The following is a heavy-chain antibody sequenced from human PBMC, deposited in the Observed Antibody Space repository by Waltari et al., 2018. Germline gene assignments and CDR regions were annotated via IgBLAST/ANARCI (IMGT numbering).Heavy chain of an antibody. J-gene: IGHJ4*02. Sequence: QVQLQESGPGLVKPSETLSLTCAVSGYSISSGYYWGWLRQPPGKGLEWIGSIYHSGSTYYNPSLKSRVTISVDTSKNQFSLKLSSVTAADTAVYYCASEKDTYYYDSSGYYAFDYWGQGTLVTVSS. V-gene: IGHV4-38-2*01. CDR1: GYSISSGYY. CDR2: IYHSGST. D-gene: IGHD3-22*01. CDR3: ASEKDTYYYDSSGYYAFDY.